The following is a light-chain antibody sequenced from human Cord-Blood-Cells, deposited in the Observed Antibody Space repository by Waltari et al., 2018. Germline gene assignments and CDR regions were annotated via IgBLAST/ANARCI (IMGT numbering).Light chain of an antibody. Sequence: EIVMTQSPATLSVCPGERATLSCRASQSVCSNVAWYQQKPGQAPRHLIYGSSTRATGIPARFSGSGSGTEFTLTISSVQSEDFAVYYCQQYNNLFTFDPATKVDIK. CDR3: QQYNNLFT. CDR2: GSS. V-gene: IGKV3-15*01. CDR1: QSVCSN. J-gene: IGKJ3*01.